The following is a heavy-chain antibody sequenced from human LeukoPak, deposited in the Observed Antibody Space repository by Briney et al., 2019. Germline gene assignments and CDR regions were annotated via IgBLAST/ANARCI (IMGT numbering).Heavy chain of an antibody. D-gene: IGHD1-1*01. Sequence: PSETLSLTCTVSGGSISSYYWSWIRQPAGKGLEWIGRIYTSGSTNYNPSLKSRVTMSVDTSKNQFSLKLSSVTAADTAVYYCARNGRLPGISWFDPWGQGTLVTVSS. CDR3: ARNGRLPGISWFDP. V-gene: IGHV4-4*07. J-gene: IGHJ5*02. CDR2: IYTSGST. CDR1: GGSISSYY.